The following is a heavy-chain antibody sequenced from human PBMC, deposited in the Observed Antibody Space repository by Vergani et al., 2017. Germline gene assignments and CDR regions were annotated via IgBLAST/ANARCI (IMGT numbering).Heavy chain of an antibody. CDR2: ISFDGNKK. CDR3: AREYSYRSAWPYFDS. J-gene: IGHJ4*02. D-gene: IGHD2-15*01. V-gene: IGHV3-30*03. CDR1: GFALGGYG. Sequence: QVQLVESGGGMFQPGRSLSLSCAASGFALGGYGMHWVRQTPGKGLEWVASISFDGNKKDYTDSVKGRFTISRDSSKTLYLQIDLLTVEDTAIYFCAREYSYRSAWPYFDSRGQGTVVTVSS.